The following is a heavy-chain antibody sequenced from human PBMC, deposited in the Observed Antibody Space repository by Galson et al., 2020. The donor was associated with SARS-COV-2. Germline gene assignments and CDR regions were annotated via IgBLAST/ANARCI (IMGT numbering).Heavy chain of an antibody. CDR3: AKDRLDSSGWPGRVY. V-gene: IGHV3-23*01. Sequence: GGSLRLSCAAYGFTFSSYAMSWVRQAPGKGLEWVSAISGSGGSTYYADSVKGRFTISRDNSKNTLYLQMNSLRAEDTAVYYCAKDRLDSSGWPGRVYWGQGTLVTVSS. CDR1: GFTFSSYA. J-gene: IGHJ4*02. D-gene: IGHD6-19*01. CDR2: ISGSGGST.